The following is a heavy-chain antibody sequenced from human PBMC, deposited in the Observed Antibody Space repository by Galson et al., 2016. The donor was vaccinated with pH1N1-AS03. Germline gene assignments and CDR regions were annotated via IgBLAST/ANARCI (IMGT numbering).Heavy chain of an antibody. D-gene: IGHD2-15*01. V-gene: IGHV5-51*01. CDR1: GYIFSSYW. Sequence: QSGAEVKKPGESLKISCQASGYIFSSYWIGWVRQRPGKGLEWMGIIWPADSDTKYSPSFQGQVTISIDTYLNTAYLQWSSLEASDTAMYFCARQKYCSGGSCFLYYDAFDMWGQGTLVTVSS. CDR2: IWPADSDT. CDR3: ARQKYCSGGSCFLYYDAFDM. J-gene: IGHJ3*02.